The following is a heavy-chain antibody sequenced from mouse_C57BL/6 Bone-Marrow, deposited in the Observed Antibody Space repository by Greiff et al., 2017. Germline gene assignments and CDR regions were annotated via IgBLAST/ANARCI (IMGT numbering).Heavy chain of an antibody. J-gene: IGHJ4*01. CDR1: GFSFNTYA. CDR3: VRQTTVVPSYAMDY. Sequence: EVKLMESGGGLVQPKGSLKLSCAASGFSFNTYAMNWVRQAPGKGLEWVARIRSKSNNYATYYADSVKDRFTISRDDSESMLYLQMNNLKTEDTAMYYWVRQTTVVPSYAMDYWGQGTSVTVSS. CDR2: IRSKSNNYAT. V-gene: IGHV10-1*01. D-gene: IGHD1-1*01.